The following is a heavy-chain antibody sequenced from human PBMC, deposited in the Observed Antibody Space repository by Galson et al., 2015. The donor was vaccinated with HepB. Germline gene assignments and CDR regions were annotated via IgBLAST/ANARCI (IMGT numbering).Heavy chain of an antibody. CDR2: ISYDGSDK. CDR1: GFTFSSYA. V-gene: IGHV3-30-3*01. J-gene: IGHJ4*02. CDR3: ARGDSIVVVVGASPSFYFDN. D-gene: IGHD2-15*01. Sequence: SLRLSCAASGFTFSSYAMHWVRQAPGKGLEWVAVISYDGSDKYYADSMKGRFTISRDNSKNTLYLQMNSLRAEDTAVYYCARGDSIVVVVGASPSFYFDNWGQGALVPVSS.